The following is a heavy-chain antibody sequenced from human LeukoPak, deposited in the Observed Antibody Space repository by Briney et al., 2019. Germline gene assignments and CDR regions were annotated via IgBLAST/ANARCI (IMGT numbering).Heavy chain of an antibody. J-gene: IGHJ6*03. Sequence: GSLRLSCAASRFTFSNYVMSWVRQAPGKGLEWIGEINHSGSTNYNPSLKSRVTISVDTSKNQFSLKLSSVTAADTAVYYCATRGVVISGRAYYYYYYMDVWGKGTTVTISS. CDR2: INHSGST. CDR3: ATRGVVISGRAYYYYYYMDV. D-gene: IGHD4-23*01. CDR1: RFTFSNYV. V-gene: IGHV4-34*08.